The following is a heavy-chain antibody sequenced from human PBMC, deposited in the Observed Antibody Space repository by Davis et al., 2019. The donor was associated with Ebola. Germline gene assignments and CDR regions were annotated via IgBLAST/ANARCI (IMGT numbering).Heavy chain of an antibody. CDR1: GYTFTGYY. V-gene: IGHV1-2*02. J-gene: IGHJ3*02. D-gene: IGHD3-22*01. Sequence: ASVQVSCKASGYTFTGYYLHWVRQAPGQGLEWMGWINPNSGGTNYAQKFQDRVTMTRDTSISTAYMELSRLGSDDTAVYYCARDGPYDSSDYYRIDAFDIWGQGTVVTVSS. CDR3: ARDGPYDSSDYYRIDAFDI. CDR2: INPNSGGT.